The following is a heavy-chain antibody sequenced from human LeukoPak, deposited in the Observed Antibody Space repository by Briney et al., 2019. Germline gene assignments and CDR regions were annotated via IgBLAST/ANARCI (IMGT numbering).Heavy chain of an antibody. J-gene: IGHJ3*02. CDR3: ARDRQLDDAFDI. CDR2: IYYSGST. V-gene: IGHV4-59*01. CDR1: GGSISSYY. D-gene: IGHD1-1*01. Sequence: SETLSLTCTVSGGSISSYYWSWIRRPPGKGLEWIGYIYYSGSTNYNPSLKSRVTISVDTSKNQFSLKLSSVTAADTAVYYCARDRQLDDAFDIWGQGTMVTVSS.